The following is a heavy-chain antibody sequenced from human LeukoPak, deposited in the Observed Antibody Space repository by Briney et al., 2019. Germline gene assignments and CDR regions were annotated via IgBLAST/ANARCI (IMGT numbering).Heavy chain of an antibody. CDR1: GGSFRDYA. J-gene: IGHJ4*02. CDR3: ARDLEAAGIGEFDS. V-gene: IGHV1-69*13. D-gene: IGHD6-13*01. CDR2: IVPMFGTA. Sequence: SVKVSCKASGGSFRDYAISWVRRAPGQGLQWLGGIVPMFGTANYAQQLQGRVTITADESTTTVYMELNSLRSEDTAVYYCARDLEAAGIGEFDSWGQGTLVTVSS.